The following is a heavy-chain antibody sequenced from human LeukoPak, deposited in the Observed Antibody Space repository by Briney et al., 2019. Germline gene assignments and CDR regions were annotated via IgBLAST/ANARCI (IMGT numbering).Heavy chain of an antibody. Sequence: SETLSLTCTVSGASISSYYWSWIRQPPGKGLEWIVYIYYSGSTNYNPSLKSRVTISVDTSKNQFSLKLNSVTAADTAMYYCARGGSHSGATAKLDYWGQGTLITVSS. D-gene: IGHD1-26*01. V-gene: IGHV4-59*01. CDR1: GASISSYY. CDR2: IYYSGST. J-gene: IGHJ4*02. CDR3: ARGGSHSGATAKLDY.